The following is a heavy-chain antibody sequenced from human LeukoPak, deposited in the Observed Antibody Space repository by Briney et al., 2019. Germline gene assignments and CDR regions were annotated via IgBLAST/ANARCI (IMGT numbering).Heavy chain of an antibody. CDR3: AKDHTIFGVVIPGYYFDY. D-gene: IGHD3-3*01. J-gene: IGHJ4*02. Sequence: PGGSLRLSCAASGFTSSSYAMSWVRQAPGKGLEWVSAICGSGGSTYYADSVKGRFTISRDNSKNTLYLQMNSLRAEDTAVYYCAKDHTIFGVVIPGYYFDYWGQGTLVTVSS. CDR2: ICGSGGST. CDR1: GFTSSSYA. V-gene: IGHV3-23*01.